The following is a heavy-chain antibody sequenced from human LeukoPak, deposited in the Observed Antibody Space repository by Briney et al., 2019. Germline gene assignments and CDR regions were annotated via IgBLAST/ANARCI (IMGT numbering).Heavy chain of an antibody. CDR1: GFTLSSYW. J-gene: IGHJ5*02. Sequence: GGSLRLSRAPSGFTLSSYWRSGVRVSPGEGVGCVAKIKGDGSEKWYVDSVKGRFTISRDNAQNSVHLQMTSLRAEDTAVYHCARDEYRSRWLHPWGQGTLVTVTS. CDR2: IKGDGSEK. CDR3: ARDEYRSRWLHP. D-gene: IGHD5-24*01. V-gene: IGHV3-7*01.